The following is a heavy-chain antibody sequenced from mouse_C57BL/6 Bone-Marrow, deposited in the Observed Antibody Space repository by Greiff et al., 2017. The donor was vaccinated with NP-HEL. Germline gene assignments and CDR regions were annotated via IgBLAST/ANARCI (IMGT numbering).Heavy chain of an antibody. V-gene: IGHV1-4*01. CDR2: INPSSGYT. CDR1: GYTFTSYT. Sequence: QVQLKESGAELARPGASVNMSCKASGYTFTSYTMHWVKQRPGQGLEWIGYINPSSGYTKYNQKFKDKATLTADKSSSTAYMQLSSLTSEDSAVYYCTIYYDYDAWFAYWGQGTLVTVSA. J-gene: IGHJ3*01. CDR3: TIYYDYDAWFAY. D-gene: IGHD2-4*01.